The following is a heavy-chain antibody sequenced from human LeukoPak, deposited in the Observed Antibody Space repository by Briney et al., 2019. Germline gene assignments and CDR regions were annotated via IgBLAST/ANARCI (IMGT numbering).Heavy chain of an antibody. CDR3: ARRFAPSRNDAFDI. V-gene: IGHV4-39*01. D-gene: IGHD3-10*01. J-gene: IGHJ3*02. CDR1: GGSINSSSYY. Sequence: SETLSLACTVSGGSINSSSYYWGWIRQPPGKGLEWIGTIYYSGSTYYNPSLKSRVTISVDTSKNQFSLKLSSVTASDTAVYYCARRFAPSRNDAFDIWGQGTMVTVSS. CDR2: IYYSGST.